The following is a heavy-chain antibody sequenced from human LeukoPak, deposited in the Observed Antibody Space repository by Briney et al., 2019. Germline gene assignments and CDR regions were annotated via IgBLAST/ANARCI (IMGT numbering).Heavy chain of an antibody. J-gene: IGHJ4*02. CDR3: ARDWDY. CDR1: GDSICIGSYY. Sequence: SQTLSLTCTVSGDSICIGSYYWSWLRQPAGKGLEWIGHMNTTGSTKYNPSLKSRVTISVDTSNNQFSLKVSSVTAADTAVYYCARDWDYWGQGTLVTVSS. CDR2: MNTTGST. V-gene: IGHV4-61*09.